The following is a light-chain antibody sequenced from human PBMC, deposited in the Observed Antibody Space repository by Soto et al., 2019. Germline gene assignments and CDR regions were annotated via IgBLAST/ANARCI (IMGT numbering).Light chain of an antibody. CDR3: QKYHSAPFT. CDR1: HGICNY. J-gene: IGKJ3*01. V-gene: IGKV1-27*01. Sequence: DIQMTQSPSSLSASVGDSVTITCRASHGICNYLAWYQQKTVKVPKLLIYAASTWQSGVPSRFSGSGSGTDFPLTISSLQPEEVAPYSWQKYHSAPFTYGPGTKVDI. CDR2: AAS.